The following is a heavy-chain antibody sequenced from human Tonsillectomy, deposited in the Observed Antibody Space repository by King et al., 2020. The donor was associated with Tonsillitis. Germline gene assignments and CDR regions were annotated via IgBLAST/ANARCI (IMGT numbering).Heavy chain of an antibody. CDR3: ATGPWELDY. CDR1: GFTFSSYW. V-gene: IGHV3-7*03. Sequence: VQLVESGGGLVQPGGSLRLSCAASGFTFSSYWMVWVRQAPGKGLEGVASINQYGGDTYYVDSVKGRFTISRDNAKKSVFLQMNSLTADDTAVYYCATGPWELDYWGQGTLVTVSS. D-gene: IGHD1-1*01. CDR2: INQYGGDT. J-gene: IGHJ4*02.